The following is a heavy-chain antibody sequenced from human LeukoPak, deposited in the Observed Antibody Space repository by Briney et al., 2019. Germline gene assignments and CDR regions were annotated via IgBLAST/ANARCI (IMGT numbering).Heavy chain of an antibody. CDR1: GGSISSYY. CDR3: ARVGVVPAAMRYYYYYMDV. D-gene: IGHD2-2*01. J-gene: IGHJ6*03. CDR2: IYYSGST. Sequence: SETLSLTCTVSGGSISSYYWSWIRQPPGKGLEWIGYIYYSGSTNYNPSLKSRVTISVDTSKNQFSLKLSSVTAADTAVCYCARVGVVPAAMRYYYYYMDVWGKGTTVTVSS. V-gene: IGHV4-59*01.